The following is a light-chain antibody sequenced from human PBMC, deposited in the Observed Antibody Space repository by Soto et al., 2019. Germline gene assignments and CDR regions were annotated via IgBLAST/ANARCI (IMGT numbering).Light chain of an antibody. Sequence: EIVLTQFPATLSLSPGERAILSCRASQSVSNDLAWYQQKPGQTPRLLIYDASNRATGIPARFSGSGSGTDFTLTISSLEPEDFAVYYCQQRSKWPPATFGQGTKLEIK. CDR3: QQRSKWPPAT. CDR1: QSVSND. J-gene: IGKJ2*01. V-gene: IGKV3-11*01. CDR2: DAS.